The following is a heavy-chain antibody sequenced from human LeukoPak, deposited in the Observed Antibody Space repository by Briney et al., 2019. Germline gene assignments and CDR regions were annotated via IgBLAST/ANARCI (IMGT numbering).Heavy chain of an antibody. D-gene: IGHD6-13*01. J-gene: IGHJ6*02. CDR3: ARETDSSSWYLLDYYYGMDV. V-gene: IGHV1-3*01. CDR2: INAGNGNT. CDR1: GYTFTSYA. Sequence: ASVKVSCKASGYTFTSYAMHWVRQAPGQRLEWMGWINAGNGNTKYSQKFQGRVTITRDTSASTAYMELSSLRSEDTAMYYCARETDSSSWYLLDYYYGMDVWGQGTTVTVSS.